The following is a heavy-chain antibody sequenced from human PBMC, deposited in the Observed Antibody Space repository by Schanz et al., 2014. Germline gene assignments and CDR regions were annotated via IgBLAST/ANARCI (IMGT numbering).Heavy chain of an antibody. CDR3: ARWNEGLDY. V-gene: IGHV4-59*01. Sequence: QVKLQESGPGLVKPSETLSLTCNVSGGSISSSFWSWVRQPPGKGLECIGYIYYNGITNYNPALKSRVTISVDSSENKLSLKLASVTAADTAIYYCARWNEGLDYWGQGHLVTVSS. CDR2: IYYNGIT. J-gene: IGHJ4*02. CDR1: GGSISSSF. D-gene: IGHD1-1*01.